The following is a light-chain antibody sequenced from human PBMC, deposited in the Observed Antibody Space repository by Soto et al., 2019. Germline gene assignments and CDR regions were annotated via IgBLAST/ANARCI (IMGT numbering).Light chain of an antibody. J-gene: IGKJ2*01. CDR3: QQYDSSPVT. V-gene: IGKV3-20*01. CDR2: GAS. Sequence: IVLTQSPGTLSLSPGERATLSCGASQSVSASYLAWYQQKPGQSPRLLIYGASRRGTGIPDRFSAGGSGTDFTLTISRLEPEDFAVYYCQQYDSSPVTCGQGSEVEIK. CDR1: QSVSASY.